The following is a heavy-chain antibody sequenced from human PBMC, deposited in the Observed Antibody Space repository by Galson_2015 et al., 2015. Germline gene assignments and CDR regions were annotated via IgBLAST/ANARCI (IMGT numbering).Heavy chain of an antibody. V-gene: IGHV3-74*01. J-gene: IGHJ6*03. CDR1: GFTFSSYW. D-gene: IGHD3-10*01. Sequence: SLRLSCAASGFTFSSYWMHWVRQAPGKGLVWVSRINSDGSSTSYADSVKGRFTISRDNAKNTLYLQMNSLRAEDTAVYYCATTMVRGSLSYMDVWGKGTTVTVSS. CDR2: INSDGSST. CDR3: ATTMVRGSLSYMDV.